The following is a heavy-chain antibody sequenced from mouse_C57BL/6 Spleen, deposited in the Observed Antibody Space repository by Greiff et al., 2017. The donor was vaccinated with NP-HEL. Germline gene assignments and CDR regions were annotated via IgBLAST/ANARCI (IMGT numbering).Heavy chain of an antibody. CDR2: IDPSDSYT. J-gene: IGHJ4*01. Sequence: QVQLQPSGAELVRPGTSVKLSCKASGYTFTSYWMHWVKQRPGQGLEWIGVIDPSDSYTNYNQKFKGKDTLTVDTSSSTAYMQLSSLTSEDSAAYYCARYRGITTEDYYAMDYWGQGTSVTVSS. V-gene: IGHV1-59*01. CDR3: ARYRGITTEDYYAMDY. CDR1: GYTFTSYW. D-gene: IGHD1-1*01.